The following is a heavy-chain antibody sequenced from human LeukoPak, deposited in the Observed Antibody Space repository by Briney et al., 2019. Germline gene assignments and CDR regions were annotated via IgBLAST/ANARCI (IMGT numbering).Heavy chain of an antibody. J-gene: IGHJ1*01. V-gene: IGHV3-21*01. CDR2: ISRRSRHV. Sequence: PGGSLRLSCAASRFTFSSYWMSWVRQAPGKGLEWVSSISRRSRHVYYAGSVKGRFTISRDNAWNSLYLQMNSLRAEDMAVYFCVRDLLGSGSTTAYLHHWGQGTLVTVSS. CDR1: RFTFSSYW. CDR3: VRDLLGSGSTTAYLHH. D-gene: IGHD1-1*01.